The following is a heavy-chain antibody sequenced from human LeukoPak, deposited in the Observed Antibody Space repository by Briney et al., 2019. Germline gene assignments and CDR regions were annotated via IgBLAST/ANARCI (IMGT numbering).Heavy chain of an antibody. Sequence: PSETLSLTCTVSGGSISSYYWSWIRQPPGKGLEWIGYIYYSGSTNYNPSLKSRVTISVDTSKNQFSLKLSSVTAADTAVYYCARDEGTVTTGTWGQGTLVTVSS. V-gene: IGHV4-59*01. CDR3: ARDEGTVTTGT. D-gene: IGHD4-17*01. J-gene: IGHJ5*02. CDR1: GGSISSYY. CDR2: IYYSGST.